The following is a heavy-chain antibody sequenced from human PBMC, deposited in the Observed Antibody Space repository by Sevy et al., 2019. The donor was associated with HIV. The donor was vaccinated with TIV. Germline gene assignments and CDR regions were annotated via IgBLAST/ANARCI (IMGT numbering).Heavy chain of an antibody. D-gene: IGHD5-12*01. CDR2: ISGSGGST. CDR3: AKRYSGTMAPRYFYYGLDV. V-gene: IGHV3-23*01. Sequence: GGSLRLSCAASGFTFTTYAMTWVRQAPGKGLQWVSAISGSGGSTYYADSVEGRFTISRVNSKSTLYLQMNSLTPEDTAVYYCAKRYSGTMAPRYFYYGLDVWGQGTTVTVSS. CDR1: GFTFTTYA. J-gene: IGHJ6*02.